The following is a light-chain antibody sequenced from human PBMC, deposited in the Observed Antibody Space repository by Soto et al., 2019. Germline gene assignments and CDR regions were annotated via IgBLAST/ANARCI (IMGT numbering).Light chain of an antibody. CDR2: DVS. V-gene: IGLV2-8*01. CDR1: SSDIGGYNF. Sequence: QSALTQPPSASGSPGQSVTISCTGTSSDIGGYNFVSWYQQHPGKAPKLMIYDVSQRPSGVPDRFSGSKSGNTASLTVSGLQDEDEADYYCSSYAGTYIVFGTGTKLTVL. J-gene: IGLJ1*01. CDR3: SSYAGTYIV.